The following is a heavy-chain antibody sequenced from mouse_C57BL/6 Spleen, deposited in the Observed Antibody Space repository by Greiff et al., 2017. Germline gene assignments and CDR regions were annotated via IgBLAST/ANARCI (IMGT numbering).Heavy chain of an antibody. CDR1: GYTFTDYY. J-gene: IGHJ4*01. Sequence: EVQLQQSGPVLVKPGASVKMSCKASGYTFTDYYMNWVKQSHGKSLEWIGVINPYNGGTSYNQKFKGKATLTVDKSSSTAYMELNSLTSEDSAVYYCARRRVGPYYAMDYWGQGTSVTVSS. CDR2: INPYNGGT. V-gene: IGHV1-19*01. CDR3: ARRRVGPYYAMDY.